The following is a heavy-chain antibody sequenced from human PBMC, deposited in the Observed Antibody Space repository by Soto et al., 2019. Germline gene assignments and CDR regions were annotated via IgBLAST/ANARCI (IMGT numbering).Heavy chain of an antibody. D-gene: IGHD3-3*01. Sequence: WACLTSTWTCSGYRFNHYWIGSVRQMNGKGLEWMGIIYPGDSDTRYSPSFQGQVTISADKSISTPYLQWSSLLASDTAMYFCASLSDLWSGYPPYNGMDIWGQGTSVTVSS. CDR2: IYPGDSDT. CDR3: ASLSDLWSGYPPYNGMDI. CDR1: GYRFNHYW. J-gene: IGHJ6*01. V-gene: IGHV5-51*01.